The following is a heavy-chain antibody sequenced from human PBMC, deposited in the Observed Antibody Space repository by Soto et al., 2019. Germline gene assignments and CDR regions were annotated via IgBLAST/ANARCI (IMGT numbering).Heavy chain of an antibody. V-gene: IGHV5-10-1*01. J-gene: IGHJ4*02. CDR2: IDPSDSQT. CDR3: ARQIYDSDTGPNFQYYFDS. D-gene: IGHD3-22*01. Sequence: GESLNLSFNVSGYSFAIYCITWVRQKTGKGLEWMGRIDPSDSQTYYSPSFRGHVTISVTKSITTVFLQWSSLRASDTAMYYCARQIYDSDTGPNFQYYFDSWGQGTPVNVSS. CDR1: GYSFAIYC.